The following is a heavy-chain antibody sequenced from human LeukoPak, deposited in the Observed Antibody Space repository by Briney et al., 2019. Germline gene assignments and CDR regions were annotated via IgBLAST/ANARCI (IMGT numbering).Heavy chain of an antibody. CDR3: AREGRTYYYYGMDV. V-gene: IGHV4-61*02. CDR2: IYTSGST. CDR1: GGSISSGSYY. Sequence: SETLSLTCTVSGGSISSGSYYWIWIRQPAGKGLEWIGRIYTSGSTNYNPSLKSRVTISVDTSKNQFSLKLSSVTAADTAVYYCAREGRTYYYYGMDVWGQGTTVTVSS. J-gene: IGHJ6*02.